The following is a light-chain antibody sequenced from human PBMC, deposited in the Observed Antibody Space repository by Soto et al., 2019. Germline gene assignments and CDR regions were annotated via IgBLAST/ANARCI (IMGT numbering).Light chain of an antibody. Sequence: EIVMTQSPATLSVSPGETATLSCRANQSVGSAVAWYQHKPGQAPRLLIVGASSRGTGVPARFSGGGSGTEFTLTISSRQSEDFAVYHCQQYRNWPPLPFGGGTTVEIK. V-gene: IGKV3-15*01. J-gene: IGKJ4*01. CDR2: GAS. CDR1: QSVGSA. CDR3: QQYRNWPPLP.